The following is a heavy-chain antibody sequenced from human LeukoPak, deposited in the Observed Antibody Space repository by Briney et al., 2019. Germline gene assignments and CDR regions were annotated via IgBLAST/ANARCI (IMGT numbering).Heavy chain of an antibody. Sequence: GGSLRLSCAASGFTFSSYAMSWVRQAPGKGLEWVSAISGSGGSTYYADSVKGRFTISRNNSKNTLYLQMKSLRAEDTAVYYGAKLGGVYAMGFDYWGQGPLVTVSS. CDR2: ISGSGGST. V-gene: IGHV3-23*01. CDR3: AKLGGVYAMGFDY. J-gene: IGHJ4*02. D-gene: IGHD2-8*01. CDR1: GFTFSSYA.